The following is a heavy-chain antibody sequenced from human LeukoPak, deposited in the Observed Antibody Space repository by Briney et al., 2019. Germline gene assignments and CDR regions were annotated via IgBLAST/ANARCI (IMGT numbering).Heavy chain of an antibody. CDR2: IYYSGST. V-gene: IGHV4-39*01. CDR3: ARRRSAAGTWWFDP. D-gene: IGHD6-13*01. J-gene: IGHJ5*02. Sequence: PSETLSLTCTVSGGSISSSSYYWGWLRQPPGKGLEWIGSIYYSGSTYYNPSLKSRVTISVDTSKNQFSLKLSSVTAADTAVYYCARRRSAAGTWWFDPWGQGTLVTVSS. CDR1: GGSISSSSYY.